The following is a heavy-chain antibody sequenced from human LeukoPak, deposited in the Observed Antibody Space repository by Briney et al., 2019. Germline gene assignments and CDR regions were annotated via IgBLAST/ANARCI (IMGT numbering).Heavy chain of an antibody. V-gene: IGHV3-66*01. D-gene: IGHD3-10*01. CDR2: IHSGGST. CDR3: ARSITMVRGVSPTGGWFDP. J-gene: IGHJ5*02. Sequence: GGSLRLSCAASGFTVSSNYMSWVRQAPGKGLEWVSVIHSGGSTYYADSVKGRFTISRDNSKNTLYLQMNSLRAEDTAVYYCARSITMVRGVSPTGGWFDPWGQGTLVTVSS. CDR1: GFTVSSNY.